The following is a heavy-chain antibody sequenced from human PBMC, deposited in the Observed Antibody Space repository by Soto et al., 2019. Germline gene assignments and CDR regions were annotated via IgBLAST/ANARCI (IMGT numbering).Heavy chain of an antibody. CDR2: INAGNGNT. Sequence: ASVKVSCKASGYTFTSYAMHWVRQAPGQRLEWMGWINAGNGNTKYSQKFQGRVTITRDTSASTAYMELSSLRSEDTAVYYCARVGFPTIFGVAPIDYWGQGTLVTVSS. D-gene: IGHD3-3*01. CDR3: ARVGFPTIFGVAPIDY. CDR1: GYTFTSYA. J-gene: IGHJ4*02. V-gene: IGHV1-3*01.